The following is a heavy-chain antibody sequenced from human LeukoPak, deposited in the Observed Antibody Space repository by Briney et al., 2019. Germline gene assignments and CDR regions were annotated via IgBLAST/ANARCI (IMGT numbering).Heavy chain of an antibody. CDR1: GGSISSGGYS. Sequence: SEILSLTCAVSGGSISSGGYSWSWIRQPPGTGLEWIGYIYHSGSTYYNPSLKSRVTISVDRSKNQFSLKLSSVTAADTAVYYCAREGLPDAFDIWGQGTMVTVSS. V-gene: IGHV4-30-2*01. D-gene: IGHD5-12*01. CDR2: IYHSGST. CDR3: AREGLPDAFDI. J-gene: IGHJ3*02.